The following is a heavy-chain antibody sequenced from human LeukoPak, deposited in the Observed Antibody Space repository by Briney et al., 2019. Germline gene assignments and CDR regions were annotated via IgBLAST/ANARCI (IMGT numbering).Heavy chain of an antibody. Sequence: SQTLSLTCTVSGGSISSGSYYWSWIRQPAGKGLEWIGYIDYSGSTNYNPSLKSRVTISVDTSKNQFSLKLSSVTAADTAVYYCARSEGWLQYYYFDYWGQGTLVTVSS. CDR3: ARSEGWLQYYYFDY. CDR1: GGSISSGSYY. V-gene: IGHV4-61*09. J-gene: IGHJ4*02. CDR2: IDYSGST. D-gene: IGHD5-24*01.